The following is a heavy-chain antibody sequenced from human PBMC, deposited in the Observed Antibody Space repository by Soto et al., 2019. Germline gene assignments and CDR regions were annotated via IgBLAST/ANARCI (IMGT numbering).Heavy chain of an antibody. CDR1: GFTFTSYA. J-gene: IGHJ4*02. CDR2: ISAYNGGT. V-gene: IGHV1-18*01. D-gene: IGHD3-16*01. Sequence: QVHLVQSGAEVKMPGASVKVSCKASGFTFTSYAITWVRQAPGQGLEWMGWISAYNGGTEYAQKFQGRVTMTTDISTSTAYMELGSLTSDDTAIYFCARDFTGWPPDGVDSWGQGTLVTVSA. CDR3: ARDFTGWPPDGVDS.